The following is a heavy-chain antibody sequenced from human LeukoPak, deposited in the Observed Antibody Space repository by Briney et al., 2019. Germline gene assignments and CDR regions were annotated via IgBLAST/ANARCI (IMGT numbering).Heavy chain of an antibody. Sequence: GGSLRLSCAASGFTFSKCGMSWVRQAPGKGLEWVSVLSASGGSTYYADSVKGRFTLSRDNSKNTLYLQMKSLRAEDTAVYYCAKTRGDGYKDSFDYWGQGTLVTVSS. D-gene: IGHD5-24*01. CDR2: LSASGGST. CDR3: AKTRGDGYKDSFDY. J-gene: IGHJ4*02. CDR1: GFTFSKCG. V-gene: IGHV3-23*01.